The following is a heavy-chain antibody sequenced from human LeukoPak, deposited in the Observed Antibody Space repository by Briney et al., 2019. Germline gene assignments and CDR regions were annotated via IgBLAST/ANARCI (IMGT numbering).Heavy chain of an antibody. V-gene: IGHV4-34*01. D-gene: IGHD3-16*01. Sequence: SETLSLTCAVYGGPFSGYYWSWIRQPPGKGLEWIGEINHSGSTNYNPSLKSRVTISVDTSKNQFSLKLSSVTAADTAVYYCARGQGANWFDPWGQGTLVTVSS. CDR3: ARGQGANWFDP. CDR1: GGPFSGYY. J-gene: IGHJ5*02. CDR2: INHSGST.